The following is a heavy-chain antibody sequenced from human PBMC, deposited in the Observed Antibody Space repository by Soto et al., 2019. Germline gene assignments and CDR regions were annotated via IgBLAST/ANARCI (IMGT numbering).Heavy chain of an antibody. CDR1: GFTFSDYA. CDR2: ISAGGST. CDR3: ANVPIWCSSTSCYTEGFDY. D-gene: IGHD2-2*02. J-gene: IGHJ4*02. V-gene: IGHV3-23*01. Sequence: EVQLLDSGGGLVQPGGSLRLSCTASGFTFSDYAMSWVRQPPGKGLEWVSVISAGGSTYYADSVKGRFTFPRANSKNTLYLQMNSLRAEDTAVYYCANVPIWCSSTSCYTEGFDYWGQGTLVTVSS.